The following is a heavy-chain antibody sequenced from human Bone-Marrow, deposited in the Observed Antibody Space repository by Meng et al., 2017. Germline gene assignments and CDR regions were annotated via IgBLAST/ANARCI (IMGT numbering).Heavy chain of an antibody. CDR2: IYYSGST. J-gene: IGHJ5*02. V-gene: IGHV4-61*01. CDR1: GGSVSSGSYY. D-gene: IGHD3-10*01. Sequence: VRLAESGPRLVRPSETLSLPCTVSGGSVSSGSYYWSWIRQPPGKGLEWIGYIYYSGSTNYNPSLKSRVTISVDTSKNQFSLKLSSVTAADTAVYYCAREVSPYYYGSGSENWFDPWGQGTLVTVSS. CDR3: AREVSPYYYGSGSENWFDP.